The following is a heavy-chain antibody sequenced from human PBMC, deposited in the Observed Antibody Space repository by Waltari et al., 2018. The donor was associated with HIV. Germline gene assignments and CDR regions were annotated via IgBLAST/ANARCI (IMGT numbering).Heavy chain of an antibody. CDR2: INTKTGNP. V-gene: IGHV7-4-1*02. D-gene: IGHD3-10*01. CDR3: ARGPGRSLDY. CDR1: GYTLTNYA. J-gene: IGHJ4*02. Sequence: QVQLEQSGSELKKPGASVKVSCKASGYTLTNYAMNWVRQAPGQGLEWVGWINTKTGNPTYAQGVTGRFVFSLDTSVSTAYLQISRLKPEDTAVYFCARGPGRSLDYWGQGTLVTVSS.